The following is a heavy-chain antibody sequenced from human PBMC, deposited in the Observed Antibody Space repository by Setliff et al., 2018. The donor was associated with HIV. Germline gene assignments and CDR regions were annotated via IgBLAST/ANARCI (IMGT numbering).Heavy chain of an antibody. Sequence: VKVSCKASGYSFSNYAMHWVRQAPGQSLEWMGWINAGNGNTKYSQKFQGRVTITRDTSASTAYMELSSLRSEDTAVYYCARDQALEMATKWGQGTLVTVSS. V-gene: IGHV1-3*01. D-gene: IGHD5-12*01. CDR3: ARDQALEMATK. CDR2: INAGNGNT. J-gene: IGHJ4*02. CDR1: GYSFSNYA.